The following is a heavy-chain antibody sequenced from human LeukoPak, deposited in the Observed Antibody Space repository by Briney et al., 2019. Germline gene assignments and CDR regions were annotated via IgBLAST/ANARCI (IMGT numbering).Heavy chain of an antibody. CDR2: ISSSSSYI. CDR1: GFTFSSYS. D-gene: IGHD3-10*01. CDR3: ARDTSYGSGSYYRHFDY. V-gene: IGHV3-21*01. J-gene: IGHJ4*02. Sequence: GGSLRLSCAASGFTFSSYSMNWVRQAPGKGLEWVSSISSSSSYIYYADSVKGRFTISRDNAKNSLYLQMNSLRAEDTAVYYCARDTSYGSGSYYRHFDYWGQGTLVTVSS.